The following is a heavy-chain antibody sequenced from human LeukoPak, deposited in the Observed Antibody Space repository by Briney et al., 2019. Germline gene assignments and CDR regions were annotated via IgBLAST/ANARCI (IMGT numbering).Heavy chain of an antibody. J-gene: IGHJ4*02. Sequence: GGSLRLSCAASGFTFSSYAMSWVRQAPGKGLEWASAISGSGGSTYYADSVKGRFTISRDNSKNTLYLQMNSLRAEDTAVYYCAKDSGIVGATIDYWGQGTLDTVSS. CDR1: GFTFSSYA. D-gene: IGHD1-26*01. CDR2: ISGSGGST. CDR3: AKDSGIVGATIDY. V-gene: IGHV3-23*01.